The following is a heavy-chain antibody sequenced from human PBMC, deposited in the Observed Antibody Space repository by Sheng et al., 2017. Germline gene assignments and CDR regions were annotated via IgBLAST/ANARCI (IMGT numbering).Heavy chain of an antibody. J-gene: IGHJ4*02. D-gene: IGHD6-19*01. CDR2: INPNSGGT. Sequence: QVQLVQSGAEVKKPGASVKVSCKAFGYTFTDYYMHWVRQAPGQGLEWMGWINPNSGGTNYAQKFQGRVTMTRDTSITTAFMELSRLRSDDTAVYYCAREEAVAGTVDYWGPEPGHRLL. CDR3: AREEAVAGTVDY. V-gene: IGHV1-2*02. CDR1: GYTFTDYY.